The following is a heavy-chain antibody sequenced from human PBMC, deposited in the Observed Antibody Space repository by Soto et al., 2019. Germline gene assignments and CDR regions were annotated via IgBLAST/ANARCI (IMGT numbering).Heavy chain of an antibody. Sequence: QVQFVQSGAEVKKPGASVKVSCKAPGYTFTRYNMHWVRQAPGQRLEWMGWINAGNGNTRYSQNFQGRVTFTRDTSGNTAYMELNSLISEDTAVYYCARPKDYDDCLDSWGRGTLVTVSS. CDR3: ARPKDYDDCLDS. V-gene: IGHV1-3*01. D-gene: IGHD3-22*01. J-gene: IGHJ4*02. CDR1: GYTFTRYN. CDR2: INAGNGNT.